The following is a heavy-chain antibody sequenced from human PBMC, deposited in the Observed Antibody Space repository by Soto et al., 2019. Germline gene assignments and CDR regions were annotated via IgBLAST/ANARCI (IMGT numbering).Heavy chain of an antibody. Sequence: PGGSLRLSCAASGFTFSSYAMSWVRRAPGKGLEWVSAISGSGGSTYYADSVKGRFTISRDNSKNTLYLQMNSLRAEDTAVYYCAKDRADYYDSSGKFDYWGQGTLVTVSS. V-gene: IGHV3-23*01. CDR2: ISGSGGST. D-gene: IGHD3-22*01. J-gene: IGHJ4*02. CDR1: GFTFSSYA. CDR3: AKDRADYYDSSGKFDY.